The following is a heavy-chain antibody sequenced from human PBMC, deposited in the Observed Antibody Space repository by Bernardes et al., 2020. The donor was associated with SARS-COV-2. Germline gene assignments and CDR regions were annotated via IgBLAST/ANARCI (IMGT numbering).Heavy chain of an antibody. J-gene: IGHJ4*02. CDR1: GFTFSSSA. V-gene: IGHV3-30-3*01. Sequence: GGSLRLSRTASGFTFSSSAMHWVRQAPGKGPEWVAVISNDGSIKYYTDSVKGRFTISRDNSKNTLYLLMNSLRTDDTAVYYCTRGLELELITWFDYWGQGTLVTDSS. D-gene: IGHD1-7*01. CDR3: TRGLELELITWFDY. CDR2: ISNDGSIK.